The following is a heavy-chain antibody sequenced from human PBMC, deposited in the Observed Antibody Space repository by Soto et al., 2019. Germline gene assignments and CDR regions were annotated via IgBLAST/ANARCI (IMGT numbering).Heavy chain of an antibody. CDR1: GYIFTSYA. D-gene: IGHD3-10*01. CDR3: ARDARFGELFGWFDP. J-gene: IGHJ5*02. V-gene: IGHV1-3*01. Sequence: QVQLVQSGAEVKKPGASVKVSCKASGYIFTSYAMHWVRQAPGQRLEWMGWINAGNGNTKYSKKFQGRVTITRDTSARTAYLALSILISEDTALYYCARDARFGELFGWFDPWGQGTLVTVSS. CDR2: INAGNGNT.